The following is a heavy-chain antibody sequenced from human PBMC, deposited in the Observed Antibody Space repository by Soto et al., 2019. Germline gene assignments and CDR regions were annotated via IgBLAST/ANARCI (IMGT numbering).Heavy chain of an antibody. CDR1: GFTFSSYS. CDR3: ARDIDSGSFQIDY. J-gene: IGHJ4*02. D-gene: IGHD1-26*01. V-gene: IGHV3-21*01. Sequence: GGSLRLSCAASGFTFSSYSMNWVRQAPGKGLEWVSSISSSSSYIYYADSVKGRFTISRDNAKNSLYLQMNSLRAEDTAVYYCARDIDSGSFQIDYWGQGTLVTVSS. CDR2: ISSSSSYI.